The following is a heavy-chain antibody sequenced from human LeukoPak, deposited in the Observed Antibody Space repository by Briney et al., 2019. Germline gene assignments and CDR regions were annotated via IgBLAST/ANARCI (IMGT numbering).Heavy chain of an antibody. Sequence: PGGSLRLSCAASGFTFSSYAMSWVRQAPGKGLEWVAAISGSGGSTYYADSVKGRFTISRDNSKNTLYLQMNSLRAEDTAVYYCAKDYYYDSSGDAFDIWGQGTMVTVSS. CDR3: AKDYYYDSSGDAFDI. CDR1: GFTFSSYA. CDR2: ISGSGGST. D-gene: IGHD3-22*01. V-gene: IGHV3-23*01. J-gene: IGHJ3*02.